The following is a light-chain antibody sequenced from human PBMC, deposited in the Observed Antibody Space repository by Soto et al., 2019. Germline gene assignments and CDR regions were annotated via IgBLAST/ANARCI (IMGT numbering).Light chain of an antibody. Sequence: DSQETQSPSTLSASVGGRVAVTCRASQSISNWLAWYQQKPGTAPKLLIYHASTLESGVPSRFSGSGSATEFTLTISGLQPDDFATYYCQQYKDYVYTFGQGTKVDI. CDR3: QQYKDYVYT. CDR2: HAS. J-gene: IGKJ2*01. V-gene: IGKV1-5*01. CDR1: QSISNW.